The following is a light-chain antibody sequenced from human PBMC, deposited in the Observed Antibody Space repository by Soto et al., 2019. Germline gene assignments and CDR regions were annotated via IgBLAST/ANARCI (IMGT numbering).Light chain of an antibody. CDR3: QQYITLWT. V-gene: IGKV1-5*03. CDR2: QAS. J-gene: IGKJ1*01. CDR1: QSISSW. Sequence: DIQMTQSPSTLSASVGDRVTITCRASQSISSWLAWYQQKPGKAPKLLIYQASSLESVVPSRFSGSGSGTEFTLTISRLQPDDIATYYCQQYITLWTFGQGTKVEIE.